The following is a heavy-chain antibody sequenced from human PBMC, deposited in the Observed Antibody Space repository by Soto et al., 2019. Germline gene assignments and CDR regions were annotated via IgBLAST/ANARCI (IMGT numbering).Heavy chain of an antibody. Sequence: ASVKVSCKASGGTFSSYAISWVRQAPGQGLEWMGGIIPIFGTANHAQKFQGRVTITADESTSTAYMELSSLRSEDTAVYYCARERIEDIVVVPAALRVEDWFDPWGQGTLVTVSS. CDR2: IIPIFGTA. V-gene: IGHV1-69*13. CDR3: ARERIEDIVVVPAALRVEDWFDP. CDR1: GGTFSSYA. D-gene: IGHD2-2*01. J-gene: IGHJ5*02.